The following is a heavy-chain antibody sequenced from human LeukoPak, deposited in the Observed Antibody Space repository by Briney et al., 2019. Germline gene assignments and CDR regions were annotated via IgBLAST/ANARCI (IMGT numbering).Heavy chain of an antibody. V-gene: IGHV4-39*01. CDR1: GGSISSSSYY. D-gene: IGHD6-13*01. CDR3: ARLVGSSWSDY. CDR2: IYYSGST. Sequence: SETLSLTCTVSGGSISSSSYYWGWIRQPPGKGLEWIGSIYYSGSTYYNPSLKSRVTISVDTSKNQFSLKLSSVTAADTAVYYCARLVGSSWSDYWGQGNLVTVSS. J-gene: IGHJ4*02.